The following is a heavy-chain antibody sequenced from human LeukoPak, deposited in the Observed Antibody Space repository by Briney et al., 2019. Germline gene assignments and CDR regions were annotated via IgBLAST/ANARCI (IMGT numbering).Heavy chain of an antibody. CDR3: AKCGVIRRAPLDY. V-gene: IGHV3-23*01. D-gene: IGHD2-21*01. J-gene: IGHJ4*02. CDR2: ISGSGGST. CDR1: GFTFSTYA. Sequence: GGSLSPSCAASGFTFSTYAISWDRQAPGKGLEWVSAISGSGGSTFYADSVKGRFTISRDNSKNTLYLQMNSLRVEDTAVYYRAKCGVIRRAPLDYWGQGTLVTVSS.